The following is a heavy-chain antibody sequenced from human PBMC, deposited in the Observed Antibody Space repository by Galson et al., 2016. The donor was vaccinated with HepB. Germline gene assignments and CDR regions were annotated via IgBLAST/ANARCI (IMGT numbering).Heavy chain of an antibody. V-gene: IGHV3-30-3*01. CDR3: ARAFKSGELRRSIVAVGNHRFDP. CDR2: ISYDGSTK. Sequence: SLRLSCAASGFTFSLYATHWVRQAPGKGLEWVAVISYDGSTKYVDSVKGRFTISRNNSKNTLYLQMNSLGAEDTAVNYCARAFKSGELRRSIVAVGNHRFDPWGQGTPVTVSS. D-gene: IGHD6-13*01. J-gene: IGHJ5*02. CDR1: GFTFSLYA.